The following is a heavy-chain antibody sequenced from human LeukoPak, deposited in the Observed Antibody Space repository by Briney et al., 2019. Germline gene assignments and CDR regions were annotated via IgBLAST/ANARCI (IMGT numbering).Heavy chain of an antibody. CDR3: ARHRLVTSDLFDL. CDR2: IFYGGKT. V-gene: IGHV4-39*01. J-gene: IGHJ2*01. D-gene: IGHD3-9*01. CDR1: GGSISSSSYY. Sequence: SETLSLTCTVSGGSISSSSYYWGWIRQPPGKGLEWIGSIFYGGKTYYNPSLKSRVTISVDTSRNHFSLRLTSVTAADTAVYYCARHRLVTSDLFDLWGLGTLVTVSS.